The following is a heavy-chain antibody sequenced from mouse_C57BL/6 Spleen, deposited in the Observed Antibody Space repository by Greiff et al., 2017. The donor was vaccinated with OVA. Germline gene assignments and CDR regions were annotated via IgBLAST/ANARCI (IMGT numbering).Heavy chain of an antibody. CDR1: GFSLTSYG. D-gene: IGHD2-1*01. J-gene: IGHJ4*01. CDR3: ATLLWDYAMDY. V-gene: IGHV2-3*01. Sequence: VQVVESGPGLVAPSQSLSITCTVSGFSLTSYGVSWVRQPPGKGLEWLGVIWGDGGTNYHSALISRLSISKDNSKFQVFLKLNSLQTDDTATYYCATLLWDYAMDYWGQGTSVTVSS. CDR2: IWGDGGT.